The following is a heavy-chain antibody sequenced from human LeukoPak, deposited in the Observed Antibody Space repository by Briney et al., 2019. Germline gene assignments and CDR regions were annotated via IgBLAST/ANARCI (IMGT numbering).Heavy chain of an antibody. CDR3: AMIQGWFGDGIDY. V-gene: IGHV4-59*01. D-gene: IGHD3-10*01. CDR1: GGSISSSY. Sequence: AETPSLTCTVSGGSISSSYWSWIRQPPGKGLEWIGYIYYSGSTDYNPSLKSRVTISVDTSKNQFSLKLSSVTAADTAVYYCAMIQGWFGDGIDYWGQGILGSVSS. CDR2: IYYSGST. J-gene: IGHJ4*02.